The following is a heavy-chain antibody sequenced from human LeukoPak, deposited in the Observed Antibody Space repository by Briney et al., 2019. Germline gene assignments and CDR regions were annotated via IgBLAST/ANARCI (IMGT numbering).Heavy chain of an antibody. CDR3: AKREGSSWRGYFDY. V-gene: IGHV3-30*02. D-gene: IGHD6-13*01. CDR1: GFTFSSYG. Sequence: GGSLRLSCAASGFTFSSYGMHWVRQAPGKGLEWVAFIRYDGSNKYYADSVKGRFTISRDNSKNTLYLQMNSLRAEDTAVYYCAKREGSSWRGYFDYWGQGTLVTVSS. CDR2: IRYDGSNK. J-gene: IGHJ4*02.